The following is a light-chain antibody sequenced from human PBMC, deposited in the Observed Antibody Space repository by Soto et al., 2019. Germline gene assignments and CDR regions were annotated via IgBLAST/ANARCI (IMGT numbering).Light chain of an antibody. V-gene: IGKV1-13*02. CDR2: DAS. CDR3: TKCNSYPLA. CDR1: QSISSA. J-gene: IGKJ4*01. Sequence: HFSRCPTYKSASVGARVTITCRAGQSISSALAWNEQESGKAPMLLMYDASSLESGVPSRLSCSGSGTDFTLTIIILQSDDITHYYFTKCNSYPLAFGGRTKV.